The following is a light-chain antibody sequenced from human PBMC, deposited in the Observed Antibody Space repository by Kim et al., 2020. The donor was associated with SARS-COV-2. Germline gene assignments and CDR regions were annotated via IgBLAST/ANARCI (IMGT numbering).Light chain of an antibody. Sequence: GQSIPISCTGTSSAVGAYNVVSWYQQQPGRAPKLMIYDVTERPSGISNRFSGSKSGNTASLTISGLQAEDEADYHCSSFTTSSTWVFGGGTQLTVL. V-gene: IGLV2-14*04. CDR1: SSAVGAYNV. CDR3: SSFTTSSTWV. J-gene: IGLJ3*02. CDR2: DVT.